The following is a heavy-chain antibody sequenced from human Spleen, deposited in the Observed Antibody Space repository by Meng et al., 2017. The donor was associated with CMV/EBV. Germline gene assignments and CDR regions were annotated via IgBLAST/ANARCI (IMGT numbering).Heavy chain of an antibody. Sequence: QVQQQPWGAGLLKPSETLSPTCAVYGESFSGYYWSWIRQPPGKGLQWIGEINHSGSTNYNPSLKSRVTISVDTSKNQFSLKLSSVTAADTAVYYCAREDCSGGSCSYFDYWGRGTLVTVSS. CDR3: AREDCSGGSCSYFDY. CDR1: GESFSGYY. D-gene: IGHD2-15*01. CDR2: INHSGST. V-gene: IGHV4-34*02. J-gene: IGHJ4*02.